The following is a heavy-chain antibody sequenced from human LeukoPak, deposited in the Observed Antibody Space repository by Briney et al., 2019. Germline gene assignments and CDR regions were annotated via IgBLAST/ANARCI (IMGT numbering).Heavy chain of an antibody. CDR1: GDSVTSSSYY. J-gene: IGHJ5*02. CDR2: INHSGNT. V-gene: IGHV4-39*07. D-gene: IGHD2-15*01. CDR3: VTEPGYCTGGRCYGGWFDP. Sequence: SETLSLTCTVSGDSVTSSSYYWGWLRQPPGKGLEWIGEINHSGNTNYNPSLKSRVTISVDTSKNQFSLKLSSVTAAGTAVYYCVTEPGYCTGGRCYGGWFDPWGQGTLVTVSS.